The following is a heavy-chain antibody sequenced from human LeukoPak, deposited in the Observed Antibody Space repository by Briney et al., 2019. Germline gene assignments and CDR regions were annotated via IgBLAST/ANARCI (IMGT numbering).Heavy chain of an antibody. CDR2: IYYSGST. CDR1: GSSISSSNYY. CDR3: ARRGSGNYYNFGI. Sequence: PSETLSLTCTVSGSSISSSNYYWGWIRQPPGKGLEWIGGIYYSGSTYYNPSLKSRVTISVDTSKNQFSLKLNSVTAADTAVYYCARRGSGNYYNFGIWGQGTMVTVSS. J-gene: IGHJ3*02. V-gene: IGHV4-39*01. D-gene: IGHD1-26*01.